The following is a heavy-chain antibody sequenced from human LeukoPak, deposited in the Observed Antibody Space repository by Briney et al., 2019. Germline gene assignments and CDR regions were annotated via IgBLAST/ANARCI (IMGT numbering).Heavy chain of an antibody. J-gene: IGHJ3*02. CDR2: ISAYNGDT. Sequence: RASVKVSCKASGYNFTSYGITWVRQAPGQGLEWMGWISAYNGDTNYAQSLQGRVAITTDTSTSTAYMELRSLRSDDTAVYYCAREGLDSSGCLDIWGQGTMVTVSS. D-gene: IGHD3-22*01. CDR3: AREGLDSSGCLDI. V-gene: IGHV1-18*01. CDR1: GYNFTSYG.